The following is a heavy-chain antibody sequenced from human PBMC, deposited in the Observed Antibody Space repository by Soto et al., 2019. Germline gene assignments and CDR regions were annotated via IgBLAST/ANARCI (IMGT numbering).Heavy chain of an antibody. CDR3: AKDMKWGGMTTTHYFDS. D-gene: IGHD4-17*01. CDR1: GFTADDYA. J-gene: IGHJ4*02. V-gene: IGHV3-9*02. CDR2: ISSNSDTI. Sequence: EVQLVESGGGLVQPGRSLRLSCVASGFTADDYAMHWVRQAPGKGLEWVSGISSNSDTIDYADSVKGRFTISRDNAKNCLFLQMNSLRPEETALYYCAKDMKWGGMTTTHYFDSWGQGTLVTVSS.